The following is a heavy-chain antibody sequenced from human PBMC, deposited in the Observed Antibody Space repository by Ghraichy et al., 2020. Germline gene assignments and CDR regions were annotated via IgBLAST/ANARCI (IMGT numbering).Heavy chain of an antibody. D-gene: IGHD2-2*02. CDR2: IYYSGST. J-gene: IGHJ4*02. CDR3: ARVGSFFTSRGAWD. CDR1: GGSISSYY. Sequence: SETLSLTCTVSGGSISSYYWSWIRQPPGKGLEWIGYIYYSGSTNYNPSLKSRVTISVDTSKNQFSLKLSSVTAADTAVYYCARVGSFFTSRGAWDWGQGTLVTVSS. V-gene: IGHV4-59*01.